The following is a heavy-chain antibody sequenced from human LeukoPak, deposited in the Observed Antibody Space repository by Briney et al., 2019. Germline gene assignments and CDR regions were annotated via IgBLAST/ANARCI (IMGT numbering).Heavy chain of an antibody. V-gene: IGHV4-31*03. CDR3: AREVCGYGHFGY. Sequence: PSETLSLTCTVSGGSISSGGYYWSWIRQHPGKGLEWIGYIYYSGSTYYNPSLKSRVTISVDTSKNQFSLKLSSVTAADTAVYYCAREVCGYGHFGYWGQGTRVSVSS. J-gene: IGHJ4*02. CDR2: IYYSGST. CDR1: GGSISSGGYY. D-gene: IGHD5-12*01.